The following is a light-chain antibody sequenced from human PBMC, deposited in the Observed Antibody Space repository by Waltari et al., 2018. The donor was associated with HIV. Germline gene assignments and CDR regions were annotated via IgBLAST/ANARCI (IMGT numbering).Light chain of an antibody. J-gene: IGKJ1*01. CDR1: RRVGSTY. Sequence: EIVLTQSPDTLSWSPGERATLSCRASRRVGSTYLAWYQQNPGQAPRLLIYDASTRATGIPDRFSGSGSATDFTLTISRLEPEDFAIYYCQHYGSSLPWTFGQGTRVEIK. CDR3: QHYGSSLPWT. CDR2: DAS. V-gene: IGKV3-20*01.